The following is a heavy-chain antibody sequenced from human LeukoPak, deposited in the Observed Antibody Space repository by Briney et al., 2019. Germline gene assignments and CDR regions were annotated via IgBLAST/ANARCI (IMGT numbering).Heavy chain of an antibody. CDR3: ARGGVYDFWSGSTNYYYYYMDV. Sequence: ASVKVSCKASGGTFSSYAISWVRQAPGQGLEWMGGIIPIFGTANYAQKFQGRVTITADESTSTAYMELSSLRSEDTAVYYCARGGVYDFWSGSTNYYYYYMDVWGKGTTVTVSS. D-gene: IGHD3-3*01. CDR1: GGTFSSYA. J-gene: IGHJ6*03. CDR2: IIPIFGTA. V-gene: IGHV1-69*13.